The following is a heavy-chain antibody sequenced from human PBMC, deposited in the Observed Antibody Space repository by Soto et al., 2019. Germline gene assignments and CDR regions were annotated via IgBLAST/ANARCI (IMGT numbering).Heavy chain of an antibody. CDR3: ARDQKPHDFWSGPDP. D-gene: IGHD3-3*01. J-gene: IGHJ5*02. V-gene: IGHV3-11*01. CDR2: ISSSGSTI. CDR1: GFTFSDYY. Sequence: GGSLRLSCAASGFTFSDYYMSWIRQAPGKGLEWVSYISSSGSTIYYADSVKGRFTISRDNAKNSLYLQMNXLRAEDTAVXXXARDQKPHDFWSGPDPWGQGTLVTVS.